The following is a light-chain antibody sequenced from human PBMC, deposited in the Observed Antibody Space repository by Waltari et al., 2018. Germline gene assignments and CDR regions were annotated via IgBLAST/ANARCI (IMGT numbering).Light chain of an antibody. V-gene: IGKV1-9*01. CDR3: QQDHSFPLT. J-gene: IGKJ4*01. CDR2: YAS. CDR1: QAISNW. Sequence: DIQLTQSPSFLSASVGDRVTATCRASQAISNWLAWYQQRPGQAPKLLIYYASTLQSGVPSRVSGSVSGTEFTLTISALQPEDVATYYCQQDHSFPLTFGGGTKVEI.